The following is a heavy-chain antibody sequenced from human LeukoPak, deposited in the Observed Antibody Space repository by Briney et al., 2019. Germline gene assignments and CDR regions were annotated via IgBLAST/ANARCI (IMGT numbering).Heavy chain of an antibody. CDR1: GYSISSGYY. CDR2: IYHSGST. J-gene: IGHJ4*02. D-gene: IGHD1-26*01. CDR3: ARLVGATLVFDY. V-gene: IGHV4-38-2*01. Sequence: PSETLSLTCAVSGYSISSGYYWGWIRQPPGKGLEWIGSIYHSGSTYYNPSLKSRVTISVDTSKNQFSLKLSSVTAADTDVYYCARLVGATLVFDYWGQGTLVTVSS.